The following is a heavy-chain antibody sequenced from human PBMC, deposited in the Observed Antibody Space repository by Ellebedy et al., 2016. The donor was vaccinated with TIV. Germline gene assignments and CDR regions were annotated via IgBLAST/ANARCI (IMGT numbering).Heavy chain of an antibody. CDR2: IIPILGIA. D-gene: IGHD1-26*01. J-gene: IGHJ4*02. V-gene: IGHV1-69*04. Sequence: SVKVSXKASGGTFSSYAISWVRQAPGQGLEWMGRIIPILGIANYAQKFQGRVTITADKSTSTAYMELSSLRSEDTAVYYCARDGGSSDYWGQGTLVTVSS. CDR1: GGTFSSYA. CDR3: ARDGGSSDY.